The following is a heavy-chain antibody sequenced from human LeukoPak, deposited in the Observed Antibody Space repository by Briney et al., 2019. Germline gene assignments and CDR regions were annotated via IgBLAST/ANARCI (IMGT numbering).Heavy chain of an antibody. V-gene: IGHV3-33*01. Sequence: GRSLRLSCAASGFTFSSYGMHWVRQPPGKGLECVAVIWYDGSNKYYADSVKGRFTISRDNSKNTLYLQMNSLRAEDTAVYYCARGEDIVVVPAATTYYYYGLDVRGKGTTVAVSS. CDR2: IWYDGSNK. CDR3: ARGEDIVVVPAATTYYYYGLDV. D-gene: IGHD2-2*01. CDR1: GFTFSSYG. J-gene: IGHJ6*04.